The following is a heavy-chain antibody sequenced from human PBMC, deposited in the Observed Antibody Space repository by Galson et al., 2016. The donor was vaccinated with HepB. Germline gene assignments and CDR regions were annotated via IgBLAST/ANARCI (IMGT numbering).Heavy chain of an antibody. D-gene: IGHD1-14*01. V-gene: IGHV1-69*01. CDR3: ASGRKGTSDY. CDR1: ADTFSNNA. J-gene: IGHJ4*02. CDR2: IIPIFGSP. Sequence: SCKASADTFSNNAVSWVRQAPGQGLEWMGRIIPIFGSPNYAQKFQGRVTITADAATSTVYMELSSLRSEDTAIYYCASGRKGTSDYWGQGTLVTVSS.